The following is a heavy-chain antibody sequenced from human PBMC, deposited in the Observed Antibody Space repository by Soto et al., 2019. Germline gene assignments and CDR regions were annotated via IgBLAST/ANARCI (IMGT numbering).Heavy chain of an antibody. CDR3: AKDLAAAGSLYYYYYGMDV. J-gene: IGHJ6*02. Sequence: GGSLRLSCAASGFTLSSYAMILVRQAPGKGLEWVSAISGSGGSTYYADSVKGRFTISRDNSKNTLYLQMNSLRAEDTAVYYCAKDLAAAGSLYYYYYGMDVWGQGTTVTVSS. CDR2: ISGSGGST. CDR1: GFTLSSYA. D-gene: IGHD6-13*01. V-gene: IGHV3-23*01.